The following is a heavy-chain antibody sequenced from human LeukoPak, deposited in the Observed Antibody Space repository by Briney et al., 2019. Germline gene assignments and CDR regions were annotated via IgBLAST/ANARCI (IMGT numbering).Heavy chain of an antibody. D-gene: IGHD3-22*01. CDR2: ISGSGGST. CDR1: GFTFSSYA. CDR3: AKAPHTRITMIVVVIKPSYFDY. J-gene: IGHJ4*02. Sequence: GGSLRLSCAASGFTFSSYAMSWVRQAPGKGLEWVSAISGSGGSTYYADSVKGRFTISRDNSKNTLYLQMNSLRAEDTAVYYCAKAPHTRITMIVVVIKPSYFDYWGQGTLVTVSS. V-gene: IGHV3-23*01.